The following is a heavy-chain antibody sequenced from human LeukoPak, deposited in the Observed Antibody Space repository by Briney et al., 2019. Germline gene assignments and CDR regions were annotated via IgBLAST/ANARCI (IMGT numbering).Heavy chain of an antibody. D-gene: IGHD3-22*01. V-gene: IGHV3-7*01. CDR2: IKQDGSEK. Sequence: GGSLRLSCAASGFTFDDYAMHWVRQAPGKGLEWVANIKQDGSEKYYVDSVKGRFTISRDNAKNSLYLQMNSLRAEDTAVYYCARVEDSSGYYRPFDYWGQGTLVTVSS. CDR1: GFTFDDYA. CDR3: ARVEDSSGYYRPFDY. J-gene: IGHJ4*02.